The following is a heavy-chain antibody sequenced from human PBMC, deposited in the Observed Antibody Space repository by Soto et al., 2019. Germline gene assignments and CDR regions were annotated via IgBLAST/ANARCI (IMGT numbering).Heavy chain of an antibody. D-gene: IGHD3-10*01. Sequence: QVQLVQSGAEVKKPGASVKVSCKASGYTFTSYYIHWVRQAPGQGLEWMGIINPSGGSTSYAQKFQGRVTMTRDTSTSTVYMELSSLRSEDTAVYYCARDTGDGVYYYYYYMDVWGKGTTVTVSS. CDR3: ARDTGDGVYYYYYYMDV. CDR1: GYTFTSYY. J-gene: IGHJ6*03. CDR2: INPSGGST. V-gene: IGHV1-46*03.